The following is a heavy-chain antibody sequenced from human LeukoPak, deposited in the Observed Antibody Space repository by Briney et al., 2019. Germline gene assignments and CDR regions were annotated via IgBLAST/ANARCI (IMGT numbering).Heavy chain of an antibody. D-gene: IGHD3-10*01. CDR3: ARLYGSGSYGMDV. J-gene: IGHJ6*04. V-gene: IGHV4-39*01. CDR2: IYYSGST. Sequence: SETLSLTCTVSGGSISSSSYYWGWIRQPPGKGLEWIGSIYYSGSTYYNPSLKSRVTISVDTSKNQFSLKLSSVTAADTAVYYCARLYGSGSYGMDVWGKGTTVTISS. CDR1: GGSISSSSYY.